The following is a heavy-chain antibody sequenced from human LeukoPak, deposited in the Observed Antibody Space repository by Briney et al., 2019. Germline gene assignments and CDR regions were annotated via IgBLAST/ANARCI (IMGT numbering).Heavy chain of an antibody. D-gene: IGHD6-13*01. CDR2: ISFDGSAK. CDR1: GFTFSNYG. CDR3: AKERVTAAGYYFDY. J-gene: IGHJ4*02. V-gene: IGHV3-30*18. Sequence: GRSLRLSCAASGFTFSNYGMHWVRQAPGKGLEWVSVISFDGSAKYYADSVKGRFTISRDNSKNTLYLQMTSLRAEDTAVYYCAKERVTAAGYYFDYWGQGTLVTVSS.